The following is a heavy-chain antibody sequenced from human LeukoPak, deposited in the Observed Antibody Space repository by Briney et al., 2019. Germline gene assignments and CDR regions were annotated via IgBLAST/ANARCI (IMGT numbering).Heavy chain of an antibody. CDR1: GGSFSGYY. V-gene: IGHV4-34*01. Sequence: SETLSLTCAVYGGSFSGYYWSWIRQPPGKGLEWIGEINHSGSTNYNPSLKSRVTISVDTSKNQFSLKLSSVTAADTAVYYCARDRVESSGYYYYYGIDVWGQGTTVTVSS. CDR2: INHSGST. J-gene: IGHJ6*02. CDR3: ARDRVESSGYYYYYGIDV. D-gene: IGHD3-22*01.